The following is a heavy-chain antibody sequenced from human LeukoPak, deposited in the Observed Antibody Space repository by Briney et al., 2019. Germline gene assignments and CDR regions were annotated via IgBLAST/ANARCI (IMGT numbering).Heavy chain of an antibody. Sequence: GGCLRLSCAASGFTFDDYAMHWVRHAPGKGLEWVSGTSWNSGSIGYADSVKGRVTISRDNSKNTLYLQVNSLRAEDTAVYYCARVIAARERAWFGELRLYYYSYIDVWGKGTTVTISS. D-gene: IGHD3-10*01. V-gene: IGHV3-9*01. CDR3: ARVIAARERAWFGELRLYYYSYIDV. CDR1: GFTFDDYA. J-gene: IGHJ6*03. CDR2: TSWNSGSI.